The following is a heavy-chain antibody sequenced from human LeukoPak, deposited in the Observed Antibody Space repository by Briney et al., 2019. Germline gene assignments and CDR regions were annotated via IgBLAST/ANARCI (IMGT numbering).Heavy chain of an antibody. D-gene: IGHD2-8*01. CDR3: ASASDVLSGGIDYYYYYMDV. J-gene: IGHJ6*03. CDR1: GGSITSYF. Sequence: SETLSLTCTVSGGSITSYFWTWIRQPPGKRLEWIGYIYHRGTTKYHRSLKGRVTISVDTSKNQFSLKLSSVTAADTAVYYCASASDVLSGGIDYYYYYMDVWGKGTTVTVSS. CDR2: IYHRGTT. V-gene: IGHV4-4*09.